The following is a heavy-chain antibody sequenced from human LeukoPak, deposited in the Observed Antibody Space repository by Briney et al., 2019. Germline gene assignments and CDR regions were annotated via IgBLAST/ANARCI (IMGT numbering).Heavy chain of an antibody. Sequence: SETLSLTCTVSGGSISSSSYYWGWIRQPPGKGLEWIGSIYYSGSTYYNPSLKSRVTISVDTSKNQFSLKLSSVTAADTAVYYCARGGGGSSKPFDYWGQGTLVTVSS. J-gene: IGHJ4*02. CDR1: GGSISSSSYY. CDR3: ARGGGGSSKPFDY. CDR2: IYYSGST. V-gene: IGHV4-39*01. D-gene: IGHD1-26*01.